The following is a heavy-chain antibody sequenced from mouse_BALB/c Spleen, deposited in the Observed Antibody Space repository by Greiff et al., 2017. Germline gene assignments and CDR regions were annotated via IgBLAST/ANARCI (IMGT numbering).Heavy chain of an antibody. V-gene: IGHV2-9*02. J-gene: IGHJ1*01. D-gene: IGHD2-1*01. CDR3: ARDRDGNYGYFDV. CDR1: GFSLTSYG. CDR2: IWAGGST. Sequence: QVQLKQSGPGLVAPSQSLSITCTVSGFSLTSYGVHWVRQPPGKGLEWLGVIWAGGSTNYNSALMSRLSISKDNSKSQVFLKMNSLQTDDTAMYYCARDRDGNYGYFDVWGAGTTVTVSS.